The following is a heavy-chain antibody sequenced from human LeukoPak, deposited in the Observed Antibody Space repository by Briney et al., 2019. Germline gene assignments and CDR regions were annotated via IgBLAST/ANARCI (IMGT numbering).Heavy chain of an antibody. D-gene: IGHD1-14*01. V-gene: IGHV3-11*01. CDR2: ISPSGTDI. CDR1: GFTFSDTY. J-gene: IGHJ4*02. CDR3: TRDPRNLDY. Sequence: GGSLRLSCAVSGFTFSDTYMMWIRQAPGKGLESLSYISPSGTDISYADSVKGRFTISRDNAKNSLYLQMNSLRVEDTAVYYCTRDPRNLDYWGQGTLVTVSS.